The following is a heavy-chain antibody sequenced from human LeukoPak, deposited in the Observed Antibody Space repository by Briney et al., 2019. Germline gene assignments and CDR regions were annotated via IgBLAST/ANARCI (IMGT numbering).Heavy chain of an antibody. CDR2: ISGSGGST. CDR1: GFTFRSYP. J-gene: IGHJ3*02. D-gene: IGHD1-26*01. CDR3: AKEHGIVGATTAFDI. V-gene: IGHV3-23*01. Sequence: GGSLRLSCAASGFTFRSYPMNWVRQAPGKGLEWVSTISGSGGSTYYADSVKGRFTISRDNSKNTLYLQMNSLRAEDTAVYYCAKEHGIVGATTAFDIWGQGTMVAVSS.